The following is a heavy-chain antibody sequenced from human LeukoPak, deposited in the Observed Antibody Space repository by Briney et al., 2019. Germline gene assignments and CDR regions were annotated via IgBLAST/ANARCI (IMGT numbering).Heavy chain of an antibody. Sequence: PGGSLRLSCAASGFTFSSYWMHWVRQAPGKGLVWVSRINSDGSSTSYADSVKGRFTISRDNAKNTLYLQMNSLRAEDTAVYYCARAESLNYYDSSGYYYGDRGHFDYWGQGTLVTVSS. CDR2: INSDGSST. D-gene: IGHD3-22*01. J-gene: IGHJ4*02. V-gene: IGHV3-74*01. CDR1: GFTFSSYW. CDR3: ARAESLNYYDSSGYYYGDRGHFDY.